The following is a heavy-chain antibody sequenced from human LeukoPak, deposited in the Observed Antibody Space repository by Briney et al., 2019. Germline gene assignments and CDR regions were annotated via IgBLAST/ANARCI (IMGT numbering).Heavy chain of an antibody. CDR2: ISSSGSTI. CDR3: ARVRKDIQSMVRGQNYYDYYMDV. V-gene: IGHV3-48*04. D-gene: IGHD3-10*01. Sequence: AGSLRFSCAASGFTCSSYSMNWVRQAPGKGLEWCSYISSSGSTIYYADSVRGRFTISRDNAKNSLYLQMNSLRADDTAVYYCARVRKDIQSMVRGQNYYDYYMDVWGKGTTVTISS. CDR1: GFTCSSYS. J-gene: IGHJ6*03.